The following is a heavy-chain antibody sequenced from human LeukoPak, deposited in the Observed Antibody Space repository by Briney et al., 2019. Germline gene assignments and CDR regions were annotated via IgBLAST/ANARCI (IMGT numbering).Heavy chain of an antibody. CDR2: IYSSGRT. V-gene: IGHV4-4*07. Sequence: SETLSLTCTVSGGSMSSSFWSWIRQPAGKGLEWFGRIYSSGRTNYNPSLKSRVTLSLDTSKNQFSLRLSSVTAADTAVYYCARQGAYSYGPDYWGQGTLVTVSS. D-gene: IGHD5-18*01. CDR1: GGSMSSSF. J-gene: IGHJ4*02. CDR3: ARQGAYSYGPDY.